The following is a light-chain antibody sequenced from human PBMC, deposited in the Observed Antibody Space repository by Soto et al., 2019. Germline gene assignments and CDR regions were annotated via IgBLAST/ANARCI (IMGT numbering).Light chain of an antibody. V-gene: IGKV1-5*01. CDR3: QQYDSPPPT. CDR2: DAF. Sequence: DIQMTQSPPTLSASVGDRVTITCRASQSVDNWLAWYQQKPGKAPELLIYDAFSLKSGVSSRFSGSRSGTEFALTISSLQPDDSATYYCQQYDSPPPTFGQGTKVDI. J-gene: IGKJ1*01. CDR1: QSVDNW.